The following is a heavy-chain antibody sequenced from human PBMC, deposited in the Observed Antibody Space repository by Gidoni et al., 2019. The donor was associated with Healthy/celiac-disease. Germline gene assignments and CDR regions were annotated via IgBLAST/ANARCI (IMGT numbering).Heavy chain of an antibody. J-gene: IGHJ5*02. CDR2: IYWNDDT. V-gene: IGHV2-5*01. D-gene: IGHD6-6*01. CDR1: GFSLSTIGVG. CDR3: AHSGVLGGIAARPPHNWFDP. Sequence: QITMKESGPTLVKPTQTLTLTCTFSGFSLSTIGVGVGWIRQPPGKALEWLALIYWNDDTRYSPSLKSRLTITKDTSKNQVVLTMTNMDPVETATYYGAHSGVLGGIAARPPHNWFDPWGQGTLVTVSS.